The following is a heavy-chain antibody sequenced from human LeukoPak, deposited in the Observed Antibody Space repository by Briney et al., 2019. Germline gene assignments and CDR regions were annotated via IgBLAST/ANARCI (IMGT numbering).Heavy chain of an antibody. D-gene: IGHD6-19*01. J-gene: IGHJ4*02. CDR1: GGSISSYY. CDR3: ARDAGAVVDY. V-gene: IGHV4-59*01. Sequence: SETLSLTCTVSGGSISSYYWSWIRQPPGKGLEWIGYIYYSGSTNYNPSLKSRVTISVDTSKNQFSLKLSSVTAADTAVYYCARDAGAVVDYWGQGTLVTVSS. CDR2: IYYSGST.